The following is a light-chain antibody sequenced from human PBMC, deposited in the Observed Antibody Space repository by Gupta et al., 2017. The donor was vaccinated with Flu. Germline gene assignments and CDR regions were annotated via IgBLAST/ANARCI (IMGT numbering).Light chain of an antibody. J-gene: IGKJ2*01. V-gene: IGKV3-15*01. Sequence: DRATLSCRASQSVSTSLAWYQQKPGQAPRLLIFGASSRATGVPVRFSGSGSGTEFTLTISGLQSEDFAVYYCQQYESWPPYTFGQGTKLEIK. CDR2: GAS. CDR1: QSVSTS. CDR3: QQYESWPPYT.